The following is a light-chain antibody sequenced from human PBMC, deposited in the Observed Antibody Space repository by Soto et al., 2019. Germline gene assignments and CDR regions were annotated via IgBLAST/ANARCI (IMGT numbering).Light chain of an antibody. CDR2: DVF. CDR1: SSDVGGYNY. J-gene: IGLJ1*01. CDR3: TSWTSTSTYV. V-gene: IGLV2-14*03. Sequence: QSDLTQDASVSGSPGQSITISCTRTSSDVGGYNYVSWYQQHPGKAPKLMIYDVFTQPSGVSNRFSGSKSGNTASLTISALQAEDEADYYCTSWTSTSTYVFGSGTKVTVL.